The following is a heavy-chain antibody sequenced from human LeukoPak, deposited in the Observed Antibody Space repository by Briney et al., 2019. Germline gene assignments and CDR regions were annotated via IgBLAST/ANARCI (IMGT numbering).Heavy chain of an antibody. Sequence: PGGSLRLSCAASGFTVSSNYMSWVRQAPGKGLEWVSVIYSGGSTYYADSVKGRFTISRDNSKNTLYLQMNSLRAEDTAVYYCARGYYDSSGSHDAFDIWGQGTMVTVSS. V-gene: IGHV3-53*01. D-gene: IGHD3-22*01. CDR1: GFTVSSNY. J-gene: IGHJ3*02. CDR2: IYSGGST. CDR3: ARGYYDSSGSHDAFDI.